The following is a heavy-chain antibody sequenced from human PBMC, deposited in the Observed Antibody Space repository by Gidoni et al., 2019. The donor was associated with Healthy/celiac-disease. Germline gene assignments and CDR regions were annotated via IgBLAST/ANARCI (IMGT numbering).Heavy chain of an antibody. Sequence: QVQLQESGPGLVKPSETLSLTCAVSGYSISSGYYWGWIRQPPGKGLEWIGSIYHSGSTYYNPSLKSRVTISVDTSKNQFSLKLSSVTAADTAVYYCAREFGIVVVVADSSPFDPWGQGTLVTVSS. D-gene: IGHD2-15*01. V-gene: IGHV4-38-2*02. CDR1: GYSISSGYY. CDR2: IYHSGST. CDR3: AREFGIVVVVADSSPFDP. J-gene: IGHJ5*02.